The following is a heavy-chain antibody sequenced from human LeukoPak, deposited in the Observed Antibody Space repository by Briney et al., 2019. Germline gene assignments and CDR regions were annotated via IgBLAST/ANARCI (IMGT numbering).Heavy chain of an antibody. CDR2: ISSSSSYI. Sequence: GGSLRLSCAASGFTFSSYSMNWVRQAPGKGLEWVSSISSSSSYIYYADSVKGRFTISRDNAKDSLYLQMNSLRAEDTAVYYCARSPSQYCSSTSCYTEPEYFQHWGQGTLVTVSS. V-gene: IGHV3-21*01. CDR1: GFTFSSYS. J-gene: IGHJ1*01. CDR3: ARSPSQYCSSTSCYTEPEYFQH. D-gene: IGHD2-2*02.